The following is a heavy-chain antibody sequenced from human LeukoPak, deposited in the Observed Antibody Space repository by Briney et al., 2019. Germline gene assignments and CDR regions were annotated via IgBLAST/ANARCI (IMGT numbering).Heavy chain of an antibody. J-gene: IGHJ4*02. D-gene: IGHD3-3*01. CDR2: ISSTSSYI. CDR3: ARDSRFTLDY. CDR1: GFTFSSYS. Sequence: GGSLRLSCAASGFTFSSYSMNWVRQAPGKGLEWVSSISSTSSYIYYADSVKGRFTISRDNAKNSLYLQMNSLRAEDTAVYYCARDSRFTLDYWGQGTLVTVSS. V-gene: IGHV3-21*01.